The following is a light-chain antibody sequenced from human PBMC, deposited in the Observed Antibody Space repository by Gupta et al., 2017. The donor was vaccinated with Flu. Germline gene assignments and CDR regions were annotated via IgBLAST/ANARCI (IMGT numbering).Light chain of an antibody. Sequence: NFMLPQPHSVSDSPGKTVTISCTRSSGSIASNYVQWYQQRPGSAPTTVIYEDNQRPAGVPDRFSGSIDSSSNSASLTISGLKTEDEDDYYCQSYDSSNWVFGGGTKLTVL. CDR2: EDN. CDR3: QSYDSSNWV. V-gene: IGLV6-57*03. CDR1: SGSIASNY. J-gene: IGLJ3*02.